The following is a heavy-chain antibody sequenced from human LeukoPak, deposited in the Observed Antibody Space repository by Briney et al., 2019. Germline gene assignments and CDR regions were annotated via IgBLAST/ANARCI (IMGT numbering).Heavy chain of an antibody. CDR2: ISGGGGST. V-gene: IGHV3-23*01. J-gene: IGHJ5*02. Sequence: GGSLRLSCAASGFTFSSYAMSWVRQAPGKGLEWFSGISGGGGSTFYADSVKGRFTISRDNSKNTLYLQMNSLRAEDTAVYYCAKSQYCSSTSCYGPFDPWGQGTLVTVSS. CDR3: AKSQYCSSTSCYGPFDP. CDR1: GFTFSSYA. D-gene: IGHD2-2*01.